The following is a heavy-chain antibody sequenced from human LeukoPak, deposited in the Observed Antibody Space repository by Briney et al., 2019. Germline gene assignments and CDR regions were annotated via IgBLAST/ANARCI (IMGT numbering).Heavy chain of an antibody. D-gene: IGHD6-13*01. J-gene: IGHJ4*02. CDR1: GFTFDDYA. CDR2: ISWNSGSI. Sequence: PGRSLRLSCAASGFTFDDYAMHWVRQAPGKGLEWVSGISWNSGSIGYADSVKGRFTISRDNAKNSLYLQMSSLRAEDMALYYCAKGYSSSWSVFYDYWGQGTLVTVSS. CDR3: AKGYSSSWSVFYDY. V-gene: IGHV3-9*03.